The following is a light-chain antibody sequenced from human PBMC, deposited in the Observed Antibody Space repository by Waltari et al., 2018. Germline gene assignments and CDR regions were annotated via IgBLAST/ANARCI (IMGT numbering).Light chain of an antibody. J-gene: IGLJ2*01. Sequence: SYQLTQPPSVSVSSGQTASITCSGDKLGAKYVCWYQQKPGQSPVLVIYQDIKRPSGIPERISGSNSGNTATLTISGTQAMDEADYYCQTWDSSFVIFGGGTKLTVL. CDR1: KLGAKY. CDR3: QTWDSSFVI. CDR2: QDI. V-gene: IGLV3-1*01.